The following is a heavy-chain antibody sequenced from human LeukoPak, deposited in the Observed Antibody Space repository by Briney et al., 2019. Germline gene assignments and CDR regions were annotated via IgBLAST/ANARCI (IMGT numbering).Heavy chain of an antibody. J-gene: IGHJ5*02. Sequence: GGCLRLSCAASGFTFSSYGMHWVRQAPGKGLEWVAVISYDGSNKYYADSVKGRFTISRDNSKNTLYLQMNSLRAEDTAVYYCAKDRYSSSWYWFDPWGQGTLVTVSS. V-gene: IGHV3-30*18. CDR2: ISYDGSNK. CDR1: GFTFSSYG. CDR3: AKDRYSSSWYWFDP. D-gene: IGHD6-13*01.